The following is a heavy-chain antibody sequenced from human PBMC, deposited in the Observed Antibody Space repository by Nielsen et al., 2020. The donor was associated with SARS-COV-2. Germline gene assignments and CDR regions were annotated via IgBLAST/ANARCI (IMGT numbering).Heavy chain of an antibody. CDR3: ARDPGYYLGSRTYYYYNMDV. Sequence: GGSLRLSCAASGFTFRIYGMHWVRQAPGRGLEWVAVITYDGSNKYYAESVKGRFTVSRDNSKNTLFLQMNSLKPEDSAVYYCARDPGYYLGSRTYYYYNMDVWGQGATVTVSS. J-gene: IGHJ6*02. V-gene: IGHV3-30*03. CDR1: GFTFRIYG. CDR2: ITYDGSNK. D-gene: IGHD3-10*01.